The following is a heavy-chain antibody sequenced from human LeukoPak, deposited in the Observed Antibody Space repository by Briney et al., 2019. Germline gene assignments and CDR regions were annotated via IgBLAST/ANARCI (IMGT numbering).Heavy chain of an antibody. Sequence: GGSLRLSCAASGFTFSASAMHWVRQASGKGLNWVGRIRSKANSYATAYAASVRGRFTISRDDSKNTAYLQMNSLKTEDTAVYYCTSFRTKYSSGWTYYYYYYMDVWGKGTTVTVSS. CDR2: IRSKANSYAT. V-gene: IGHV3-73*01. CDR3: TSFRTKYSSGWTYYYYYYMDV. CDR1: GFTFSASA. D-gene: IGHD6-19*01. J-gene: IGHJ6*03.